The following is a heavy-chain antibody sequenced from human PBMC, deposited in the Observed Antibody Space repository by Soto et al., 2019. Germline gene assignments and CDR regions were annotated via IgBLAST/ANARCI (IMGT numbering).Heavy chain of an antibody. CDR3: AKTFLARYCSSSICYDPADYFDY. CDR1: GFTFNNYA. D-gene: IGHD2-2*01. J-gene: IGHJ4*02. V-gene: IGHV3-23*01. Sequence: QPGGSLRLSCAASGFTFNNYAMSWVRQAPGKVLEWVSSINNGGDNIYYADSVKGRFTISRDNSKSTLYLQMNSLRAEDTAVYYCAKTFLARYCSSSICYDPADYFDYWGQGTLVTVSS. CDR2: INNGGDNI.